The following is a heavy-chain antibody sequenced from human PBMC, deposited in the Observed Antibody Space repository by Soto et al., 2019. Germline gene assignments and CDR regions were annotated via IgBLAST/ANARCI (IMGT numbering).Heavy chain of an antibody. D-gene: IGHD3-10*02. CDR2: IFHSGSA. CDR1: EASSGGSGDY. V-gene: IGHV4-30-4*08. CDR3: ARYTFGHDREYDYGMDV. Sequence: LSDRWSVAEASSGGSGDYCSMKRQPPGKGLEWIGYIFHSGSAYYNPSLKSRVTISVDTSKNQFSLKLTSVTAADTAVFYCARYTFGHDREYDYGMDVSGQGTSVT. J-gene: IGHJ6*02.